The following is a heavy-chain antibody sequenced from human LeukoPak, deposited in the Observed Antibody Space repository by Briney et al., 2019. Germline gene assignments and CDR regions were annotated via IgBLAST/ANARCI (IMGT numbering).Heavy chain of an antibody. Sequence: GGSLRLSCAASGFTFSSYEMNWVRQAPGKGLEWVSYISTTGNSIYYADSVKGRFTISRDNAKKSLYLQMNSLRADDTAVYYCARIGSYPYYFDYWGQGALVTVSS. J-gene: IGHJ4*02. CDR2: ISTTGNSI. CDR1: GFTFSSYE. D-gene: IGHD1-26*01. V-gene: IGHV3-48*03. CDR3: ARIGSYPYYFDY.